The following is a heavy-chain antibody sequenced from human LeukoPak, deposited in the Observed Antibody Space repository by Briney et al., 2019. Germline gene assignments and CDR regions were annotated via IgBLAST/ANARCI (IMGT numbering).Heavy chain of an antibody. D-gene: IGHD6-6*01. J-gene: IGHJ4*02. CDR1: GGTFSSYA. CDR3: ARERGSYSGSSDFDY. V-gene: IGHV1-69*04. Sequence: GASVKVSCKASGGTFSSYAISWVRQAPGQGLEWMGRIIPILGIANYAQKFQGRVTITADKSTSTAYMELSSLRSEDTAVYYCARERGSYSGSSDFDYWGQGTLVTVSS. CDR2: IIPILGIA.